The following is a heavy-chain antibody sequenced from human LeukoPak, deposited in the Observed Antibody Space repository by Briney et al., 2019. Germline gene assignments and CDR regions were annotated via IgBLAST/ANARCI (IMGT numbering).Heavy chain of an antibody. J-gene: IGHJ6*02. CDR3: ARDETTVTWGYLV. Sequence: PGRSLRLSCAASGFTFSSYGMQGVRQAPGKGLLWVSVIWYDGSNRYYDDSVKGRFTISRDNSKNTSYLQMNSRRAEDTAVYYCARDETTVTWGYLVWGQGTTVTV. CDR1: GFTFSSYG. CDR2: IWYDGSNR. D-gene: IGHD4-17*01. V-gene: IGHV3-33*01.